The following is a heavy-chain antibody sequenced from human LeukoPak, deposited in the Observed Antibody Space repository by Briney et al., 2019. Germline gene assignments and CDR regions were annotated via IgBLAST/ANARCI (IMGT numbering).Heavy chain of an antibody. V-gene: IGHV4-59*01. CDR1: GGSISSYY. Sequence: SETLSLTCTVSGGSISSYYWSWIRQPPGKGLEWIGYIYYSGSTNYNPSVKSRITMSVDISKNHFSLKLSSVTAADTAVYYCAKAVFSYDSSAFFFNPWGQGTLVTVSS. CDR2: IYYSGST. J-gene: IGHJ5*02. CDR3: AKAVFSYDSSAFFFNP. D-gene: IGHD3-22*01.